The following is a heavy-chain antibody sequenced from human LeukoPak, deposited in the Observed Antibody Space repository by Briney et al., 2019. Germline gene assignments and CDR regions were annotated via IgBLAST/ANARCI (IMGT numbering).Heavy chain of an antibody. CDR3: ARALAGPFDY. J-gene: IGHJ4*02. D-gene: IGHD3-16*01. CDR1: GYTFTGYY. Sequence: ASVKVSCKASGYTFTGYYMHWLRQAPGQGLEWMGWINPNSDGAHYAQKFQGRVTMTRDTSISTAYMELSRLRSDDTAVYYCARALAGPFDYWGQGTLVTVSS. V-gene: IGHV1-2*02. CDR2: INPNSDGA.